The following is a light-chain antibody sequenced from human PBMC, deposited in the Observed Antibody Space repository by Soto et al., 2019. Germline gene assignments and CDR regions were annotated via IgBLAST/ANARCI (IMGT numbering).Light chain of an antibody. V-gene: IGKV3-20*01. Sequence: EIVLTQSPDTLSLSPGESATLSCRASQSVSARLAWYKHKPGQPPRLLISDVFNRASGVAERFSGSGSGTDFTLTISRLEPEDFAVYYCQHYVSPPITFGQGTRLEIK. CDR2: DVF. J-gene: IGKJ5*01. CDR3: QHYVSPPIT. CDR1: QSVSAR.